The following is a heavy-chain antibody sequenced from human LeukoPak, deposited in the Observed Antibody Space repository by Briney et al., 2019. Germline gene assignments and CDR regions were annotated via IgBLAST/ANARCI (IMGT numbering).Heavy chain of an antibody. CDR2: FYTSGTT. D-gene: IGHD6-13*01. Sequence: PSETLSLTCSVSGGSISSYSWNWIRQPAGKGLEWIGRFYTSGTTNYNPSLKSRVTMSLETSNNQLSLKLTSVTAADTAVYYCARVSPIPAAGSSYYFAMDVWGQGSTVTVPS. J-gene: IGHJ6*02. V-gene: IGHV4-4*07. CDR3: ARVSPIPAAGSSYYFAMDV. CDR1: GGSISSYS.